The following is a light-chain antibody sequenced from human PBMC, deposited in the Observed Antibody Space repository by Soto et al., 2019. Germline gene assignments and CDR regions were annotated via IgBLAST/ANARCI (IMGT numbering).Light chain of an antibody. CDR1: QSVGNNY. J-gene: IGKJ2*01. V-gene: IGKV3-20*01. CDR2: GAS. Sequence: EIVLTQSPGTVSLSPGERATLSCRASQSVGNNYLAWYQKKRGQAPRLLISGASRRATGVLDRFSGSGTGTDFSLTISRLEPADSAVYYCQQYASSPLTFGQGTKLEIK. CDR3: QQYASSPLT.